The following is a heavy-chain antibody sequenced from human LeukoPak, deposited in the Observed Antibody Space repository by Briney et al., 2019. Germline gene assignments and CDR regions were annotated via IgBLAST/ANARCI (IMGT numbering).Heavy chain of an antibody. D-gene: IGHD5-18*01. V-gene: IGHV4-59*01. CDR1: GGSISSYY. J-gene: IGHJ5*02. Sequence: SETLSLTCTVSGGSISSYYWSWIRQPPGKGLEWIGYIYYSGSTNYNPSLKSRVTISVDTSKNQFSLKLSSVTAADTAVYYCARGGYSYDYGNWFDPWGQGTLVTVSS. CDR3: ARGGYSYDYGNWFDP. CDR2: IYYSGST.